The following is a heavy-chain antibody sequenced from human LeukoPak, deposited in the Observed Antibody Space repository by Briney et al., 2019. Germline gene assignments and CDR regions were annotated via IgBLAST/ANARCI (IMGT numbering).Heavy chain of an antibody. CDR3: ARAYSSSWFDY. J-gene: IGHJ4*02. Sequence: ASVKVSCKASGYTFAGYYMHWVRQAPGQGLEWMGWINPNSGGTNYAQKFQGWVTMTRDTSISTAYMELSRLRSDDTAVYYCARAYSSSWFDYWGQGTLVTVSS. CDR2: INPNSGGT. CDR1: GYTFAGYY. D-gene: IGHD6-13*01. V-gene: IGHV1-2*04.